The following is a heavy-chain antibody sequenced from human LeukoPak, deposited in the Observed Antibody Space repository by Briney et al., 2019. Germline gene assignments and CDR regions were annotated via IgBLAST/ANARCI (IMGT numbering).Heavy chain of an antibody. Sequence: SETLSLTCAVYGGSFSGYYWSWIRQPPGKGLEWIGEINHSGSTNYNPSLKSRVTISVDTSKNQFSLKLSSVTAAGTAVYYCARGDIWFGELFDYWGQGTLVTVSS. V-gene: IGHV4-34*01. CDR1: GGSFSGYY. CDR3: ARGDIWFGELFDY. D-gene: IGHD3-10*01. CDR2: INHSGST. J-gene: IGHJ4*02.